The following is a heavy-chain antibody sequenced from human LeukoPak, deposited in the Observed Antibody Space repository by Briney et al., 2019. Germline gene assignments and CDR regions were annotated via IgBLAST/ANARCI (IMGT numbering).Heavy chain of an antibody. V-gene: IGHV3-9*01. CDR1: GVTFDDYA. CDR3: AKTPVSDTDMKSYFDF. J-gene: IGHJ4*02. CDR2: ISWTSDTI. D-gene: IGHD5-18*01. Sequence: PGGSLRLSCAASGVTFDDYAMHWVRQVPGKGLEWVSGISWTSDTIAYADSVKGRFTISRDNAKNSLYLQMNNLRPEDTALYYCAKTPVSDTDMKSYFDFWGQGTLVTVSS.